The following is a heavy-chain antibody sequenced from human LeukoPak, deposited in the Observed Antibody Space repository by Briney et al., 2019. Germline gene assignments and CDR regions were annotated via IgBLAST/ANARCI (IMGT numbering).Heavy chain of an antibody. CDR1: GGSISSHNYN. CDR2: IYSSGST. Sequence: SETLSLTCTVSGGSISSHNYNWGWIRQPPGKGLEWIGSIYSSGSTYYNPSLKSRVTISVDTSKNQFSLKLNSVTAADTAVYYCARGDYSDYVANWFEPWGQGTLVTVSS. CDR3: ARGDYSDYVANWFEP. V-gene: IGHV4-39*01. D-gene: IGHD4-11*01. J-gene: IGHJ5*02.